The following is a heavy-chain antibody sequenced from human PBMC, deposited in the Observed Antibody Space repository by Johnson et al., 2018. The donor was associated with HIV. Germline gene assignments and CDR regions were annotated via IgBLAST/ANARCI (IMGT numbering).Heavy chain of an antibody. CDR3: ALTDYGDYPQRVPDAFDI. V-gene: IGHV3-30*04. CDR1: GFTFSSYA. CDR2: ISYDGSNK. D-gene: IGHD4-17*01. J-gene: IGHJ3*02. Sequence: QVKLVESGGGLVKPGRSLRLSCVASGFTFSSYAMHWVRQAPGKGLEWVAVISYDGSNKDYADSVKGRFSNSRDNSKNTLYLQMNSLRAEDTAVSYCALTDYGDYPQRVPDAFDIWGQGTMVTVSS.